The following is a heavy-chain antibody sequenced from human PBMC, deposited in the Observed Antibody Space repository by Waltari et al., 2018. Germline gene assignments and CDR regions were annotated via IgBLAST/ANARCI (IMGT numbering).Heavy chain of an antibody. CDR3: VGWVTYTSDWHGSLVP. D-gene: IGHD6-19*01. CDR1: GLTFCSYD. V-gene: IGHV3-48*03. Sequence: EVELVESGGGLVQPGGSLRLSCAAPGLTFCSYDMNWVRQAPGKGLEWISYISPNGDTVYYADSVRGRFTISRDNAKKSLFLQMNSLRAEDTAVYYCVGWVTYTSDWHGSLVPWGQGTLVTVSS. CDR2: ISPNGDTV. J-gene: IGHJ5*02.